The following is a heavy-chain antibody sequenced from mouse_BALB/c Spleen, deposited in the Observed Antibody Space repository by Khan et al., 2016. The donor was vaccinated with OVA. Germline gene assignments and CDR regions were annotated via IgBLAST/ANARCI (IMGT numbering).Heavy chain of an antibody. CDR2: MWGDGST. Sequence: VQLVESGPGLVAPSQSLSITCTVSGFSLTNYGVNWVRKLPGKGLEWLGVMWGDGSTNFHSALKSRLIISKDNSQSQVFLELNSLQTDDTATYYCAKFTPDYYSMDYWGQGTSVTVSS. J-gene: IGHJ4*01. V-gene: IGHV2-3*01. D-gene: IGHD1-1*01. CDR3: AKFTPDYYSMDY. CDR1: GFSLTNYG.